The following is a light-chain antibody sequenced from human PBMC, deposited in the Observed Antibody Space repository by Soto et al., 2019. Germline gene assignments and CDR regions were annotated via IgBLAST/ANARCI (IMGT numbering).Light chain of an antibody. V-gene: IGKV3-20*01. CDR1: QSVSSSSY. CDR2: GAS. Sequence: EIVLTQSPGTLSLSPGERATLSCRASQSVSSSSYLAWYQHKPGQAPRLLIYGASNRATGIPDRFSGSGSGTDFTLTISRLEPEDFAVYYCQQYSSSPGTFGQGTKLEIK. J-gene: IGKJ2*01. CDR3: QQYSSSPGT.